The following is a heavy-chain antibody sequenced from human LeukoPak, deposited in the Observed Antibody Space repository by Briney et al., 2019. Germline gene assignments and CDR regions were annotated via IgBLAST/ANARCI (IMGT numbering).Heavy chain of an antibody. CDR2: IYSGGST. Sequence: GGSLRLSCAASGFTVSSNYLSWVRQAPGKGLEWVSVIYSGGSTYYADSVKGRFTISRDNSKNTLYLQMNSLRAEDTAVYYCARGSDYYYGMDVWGQGTTVTVSS. V-gene: IGHV3-66*01. CDR3: ARGSDYYYGMDV. J-gene: IGHJ6*02. CDR1: GFTVSSNY.